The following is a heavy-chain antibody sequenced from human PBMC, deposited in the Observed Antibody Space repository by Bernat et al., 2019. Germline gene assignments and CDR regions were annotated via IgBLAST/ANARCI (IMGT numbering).Heavy chain of an antibody. CDR1: GGSISSGGYY. D-gene: IGHD4-17*01. V-gene: IGHV4-61*02. CDR2: LYTSGNT. CDR3: TRDPNYGEPPDC. Sequence: QVQLQESGPGLVKPSQTLSLTCTVSGGSISSGGYYWSWIRQPAGKGLEWIGRLYTSGNTAYNPSLESRVTISVDTSNNQFSLRLSSVTAADTAVYFCTRDPNYGEPPDCWGQGTLVTVSS. J-gene: IGHJ4*02.